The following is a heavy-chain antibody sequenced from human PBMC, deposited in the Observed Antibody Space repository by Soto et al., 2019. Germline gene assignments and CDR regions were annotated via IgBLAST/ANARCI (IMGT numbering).Heavy chain of an antibody. CDR1: GITFSSYA. D-gene: IGHD2-15*01. J-gene: IGHJ4*02. Sequence: EVQLLESGGGLVQPGGSLRLSCAASGITFSSYAMSWVRQAPGKGLEWVSAISGSGGSTYYADSVKGRFTISRDNSKNTLYLQMNSLRAEDTAVYYCAKGWSWSCGSCLFDYWGQGTLVTVSS. CDR3: AKGWSWSCGSCLFDY. CDR2: ISGSGGST. V-gene: IGHV3-23*01.